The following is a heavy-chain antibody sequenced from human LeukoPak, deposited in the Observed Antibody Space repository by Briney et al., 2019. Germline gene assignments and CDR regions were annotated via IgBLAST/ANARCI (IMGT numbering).Heavy chain of an antibody. J-gene: IGHJ6*03. Sequence: PGGSLRLSCAASGFTFSNAWMSWVRQAPGKGLEWVGRIKSKTDGGTTDYAAPVKGRFTISRDDSKNALYLQMNSLKTEDTAVYYCTTKIQLWIRDYMDVWGKGTTVTVSS. CDR1: GFTFSNAW. CDR2: IKSKTDGGTT. D-gene: IGHD5-18*01. V-gene: IGHV3-15*01. CDR3: TTKIQLWIRDYMDV.